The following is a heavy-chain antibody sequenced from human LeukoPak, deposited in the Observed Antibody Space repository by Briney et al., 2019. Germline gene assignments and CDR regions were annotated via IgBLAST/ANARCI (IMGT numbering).Heavy chain of an antibody. D-gene: IGHD3-10*01. J-gene: IGHJ4*02. V-gene: IGHV3-21*01. CDR3: ARDAGSGSYYIEY. CDR1: GFTFSSYS. Sequence: PGGSLRLSCAASGFTFSSYSMNWVRQAPGKGLEWVSSISTSSTYIYYADSVKGRFTISRDNAKNSLYLQMNSLRAEDTAVYYCARDAGSGSYYIEYWGQGTLVTVSS. CDR2: ISTSSTYI.